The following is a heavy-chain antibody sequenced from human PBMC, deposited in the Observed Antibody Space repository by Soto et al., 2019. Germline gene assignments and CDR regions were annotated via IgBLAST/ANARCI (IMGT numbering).Heavy chain of an antibody. CDR3: ASGAAFYYDTSRY. J-gene: IGHJ4*02. D-gene: IGHD3-22*01. Sequence: AGGSLRLSCAAPGFSFSIHALHWIRQAPGEGLEWVAVMSPNGDNQYYADSVKGRFTISRDTSKSTLSLQMTSLRPEDTAVYYCASGAAFYYDTSRYWGQGTLVTVSS. CDR1: GFSFSIHA. CDR2: MSPNGDNQ. V-gene: IGHV3-30-3*01.